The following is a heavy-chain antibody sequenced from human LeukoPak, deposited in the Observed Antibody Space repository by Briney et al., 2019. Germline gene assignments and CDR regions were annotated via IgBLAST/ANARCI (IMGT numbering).Heavy chain of an antibody. D-gene: IGHD4-11*01. V-gene: IGHV1-18*01. CDR1: VYTFTSYG. J-gene: IGHJ5*02. CDR2: ISAYNGNT. CDR3: ARSPMGGMRTVTPTGWFDP. Sequence: GASVKVPCKASVYTFTSYGISWVRQAPGQGLEGMGWISAYNGNTNYAQKLQGRVTMTTDTSTSTAYMELRSLRSDDTAVYYCARSPMGGMRTVTPTGWFDPWGQGTLVTVSS.